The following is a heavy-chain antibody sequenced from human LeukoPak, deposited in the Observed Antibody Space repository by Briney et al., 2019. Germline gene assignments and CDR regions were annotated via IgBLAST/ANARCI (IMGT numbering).Heavy chain of an antibody. CDR2: ISGSGGST. J-gene: IGHJ4*02. D-gene: IGHD6-13*01. V-gene: IGHV3-23*01. CDR1: GFTFSSYA. Sequence: GGSLRLSCAASGFTFSSYAMTWVRQAPGKGLEWVSAISGSGGSTYYTDSVKGRFTISRDNSKNTLYLQMNSLRAEDTSVYYCAKDRDGSSWMDYYFHYWGQGTLVTVSS. CDR3: AKDRDGSSWMDYYFHY.